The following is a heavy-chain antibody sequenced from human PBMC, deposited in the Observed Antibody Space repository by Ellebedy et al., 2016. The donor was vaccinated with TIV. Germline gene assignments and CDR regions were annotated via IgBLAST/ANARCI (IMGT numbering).Heavy chain of an antibody. CDR3: ASHSGWPVVDYYYYGMDV. CDR2: IIPIFGTA. J-gene: IGHJ6*02. D-gene: IGHD5-12*01. Sequence: SVKVSXXASGGTFSSYAISWVRQAPGQGLEWMGGIIPIFGTANYAQKFQGRVTITADKSTSTAYMELSSLRSEDTAVYYCASHSGWPVVDYYYYGMDVWGQGTTVTVSS. CDR1: GGTFSSYA. V-gene: IGHV1-69*06.